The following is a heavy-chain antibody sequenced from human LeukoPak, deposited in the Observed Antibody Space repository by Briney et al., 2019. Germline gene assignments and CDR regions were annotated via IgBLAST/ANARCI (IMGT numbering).Heavy chain of an antibody. CDR3: ARGPLDEYYYDSSGYYLDY. D-gene: IGHD3-22*01. Sequence: SSETLSLTCTVSGGSISSGGYYWSWIRQHPGKGLEWIGYIYYSGSTYYNPSLKSRVTISVDTSKNQFSLKLSSVTAADTAVYYCARGPLDEYYYDSSGYYLDYWGQGTLVTVSS. CDR2: IYYSGST. CDR1: GGSISSGGYY. J-gene: IGHJ4*02. V-gene: IGHV4-31*03.